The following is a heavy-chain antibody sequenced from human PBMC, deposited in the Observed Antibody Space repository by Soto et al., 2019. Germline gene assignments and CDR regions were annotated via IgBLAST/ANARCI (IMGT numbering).Heavy chain of an antibody. CDR3: AREPGTIQLWPTVEYFQH. CDR2: ISSSSSTI. Sequence: GGSLRLSCAASGFTFSSYSMNWVRQAPGKGLEWVSYISSSSSTIYYADSVKGRFTISRDNAKNSLYLQMNSLRDEDTAVYYCAREPGTIQLWPTVEYFQHWGQGTLVTVSS. D-gene: IGHD5-18*01. J-gene: IGHJ1*01. V-gene: IGHV3-48*02. CDR1: GFTFSSYS.